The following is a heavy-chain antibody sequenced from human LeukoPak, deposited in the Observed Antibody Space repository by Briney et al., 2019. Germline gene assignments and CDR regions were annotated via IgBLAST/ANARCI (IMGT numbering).Heavy chain of an antibody. V-gene: IGHV4-39*01. CDR1: GGSISGSSYY. CDR2: IYYSGST. CDR3: ARHMMGSSGSYWFDP. J-gene: IGHJ5*02. D-gene: IGHD6-19*01. Sequence: PSQTLSLTCTVSGGSISGSSYYWGWIRQPPGKGLEWIGSIYYSGSTYYNPSLKSRVTISVDTSKNQFSLKLSSVTAADTAVYYCARHMMGSSGSYWFDPWGQGTLVTVSS.